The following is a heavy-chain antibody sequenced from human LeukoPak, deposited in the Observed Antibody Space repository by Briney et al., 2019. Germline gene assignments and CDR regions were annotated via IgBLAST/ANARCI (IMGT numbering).Heavy chain of an antibody. J-gene: IGHJ6*02. V-gene: IGHV1-18*01. CDR3: ARDGNYDFWSGYFSYYYYGMDV. Sequence: ASVKVSCKASGYTFTSYGISWVRQAPGHGLEWMGWISAYNGNTNYAQKRQGRVTMTTDTSTSTAYMELRSLRSDDTAVYYCARDGNYDFWSGYFSYYYYGMDVWGQGTTVTVSS. CDR1: GYTFTSYG. D-gene: IGHD3-3*01. CDR2: ISAYNGNT.